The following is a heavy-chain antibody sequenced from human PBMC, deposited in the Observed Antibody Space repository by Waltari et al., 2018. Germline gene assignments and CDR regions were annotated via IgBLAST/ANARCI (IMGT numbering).Heavy chain of an antibody. J-gene: IGHJ4*02. CDR2: IKNDGSTT. D-gene: IGHD3-22*01. Sequence: EVQLVESGGGLVHPGGSLSRSCLASGFTCRNYILQWVRQSSGEGLVWISRIKNDGSTTRYADSVGGRFTISRDNAKNTLYLDMNHLRVEDTAIYYCARDYNYKIDYWGQGILVTVSS. V-gene: IGHV3-74*01. CDR3: ARDYNYKIDY. CDR1: GFTCRNYI.